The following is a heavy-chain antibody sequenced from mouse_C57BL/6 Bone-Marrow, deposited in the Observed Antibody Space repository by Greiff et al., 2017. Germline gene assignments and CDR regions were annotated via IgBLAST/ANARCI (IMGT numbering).Heavy chain of an antibody. CDR1: GYTFTSYT. J-gene: IGHJ3*01. Sequence: QVQLQQPGAELARPGASVKMSCKASGYTFTSYTMHWVKQRPGQGLEWIGYINPSSGYTKYNQKFKDKATLTADKSSSTAYMQLSSLTSEDSAVYYCAIYDGYYWFAYWGQGTLVTVSA. CDR3: AIYDGYYWFAY. D-gene: IGHD2-3*01. CDR2: INPSSGYT. V-gene: IGHV1-4*01.